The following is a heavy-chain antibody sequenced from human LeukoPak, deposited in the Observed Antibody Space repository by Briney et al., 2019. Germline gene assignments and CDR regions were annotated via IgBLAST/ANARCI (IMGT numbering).Heavy chain of an antibody. J-gene: IGHJ6*04. CDR3: VRDEYRDV. CDR2: IYDRGPA. Sequence: PSETLSLTCTVSGYAIISGGFSWNWIRQPPGKGLEWIGCIYDRGPAHYNPSLKSRFTISVDRPKNQFFLNVTSLTAADTAVYYCVRDEYRDVWGKGTTVTVSS. CDR1: GYAIISGGFS. V-gene: IGHV4-30-2*01. D-gene: IGHD2/OR15-2a*01.